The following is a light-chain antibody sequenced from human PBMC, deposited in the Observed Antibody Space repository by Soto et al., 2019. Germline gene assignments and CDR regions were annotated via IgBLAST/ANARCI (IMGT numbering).Light chain of an antibody. V-gene: IGLV2-14*03. CDR1: SSDIGGHDH. J-gene: IGLJ2*01. CDR3: SSYATSTTVI. CDR2: DVT. Sequence: QSALTQPASVSGSPGQPITISCTGTSSDIGGHDHVCWYQRHPGEAPKLIIYDVTNQPSGISDRFSGSKSGNTASLTISGLQAEDEADYYCSSYATSTTVIFGGGTKLTVL.